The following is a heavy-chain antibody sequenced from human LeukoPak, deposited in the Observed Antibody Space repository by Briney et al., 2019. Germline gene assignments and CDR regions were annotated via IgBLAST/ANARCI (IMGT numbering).Heavy chain of an antibody. CDR1: GFTFSSYA. CDR2: ISGSGGST. Sequence: GGSLRLSCAASGFTFSSYAMSWVRQAPGKGLEWVSAISGSGGSTFYADSVKGRFTISRDNAKNSLSLQMNSLRAEDTAVYYCVRDGGVSGYDLLDYWGQGTLVTVSS. J-gene: IGHJ4*02. CDR3: VRDGGVSGYDLLDY. D-gene: IGHD5-12*01. V-gene: IGHV3-23*01.